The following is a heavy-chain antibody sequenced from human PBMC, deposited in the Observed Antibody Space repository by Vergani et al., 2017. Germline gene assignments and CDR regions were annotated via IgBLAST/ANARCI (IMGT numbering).Heavy chain of an antibody. CDR3: ARGVPNDSSGSGYFDL. CDR2: MSFDGSNK. CDR1: GFTFSSYG. V-gene: IGHV3-30*03. D-gene: IGHD3-22*01. Sequence: QVQLVESGGGVVQPGRSLRLSCAASGFTFSSYGMHWVRPAPGKGLGWVAVMSFDGSNKYYADSVKGRFTISRAKSKKTLYLQMNSLRAEDTAVYYCARGVPNDSSGSGYFDLWGGGTLVTVSS. J-gene: IGHJ2*01.